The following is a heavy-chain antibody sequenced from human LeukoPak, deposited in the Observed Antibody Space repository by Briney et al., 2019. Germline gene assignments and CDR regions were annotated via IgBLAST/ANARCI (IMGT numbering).Heavy chain of an antibody. J-gene: IGHJ6*03. CDR2: IYPGDSDT. Sequence: GESLKISCKGSGYSFTSYWIGWVRQMPGKGLEWMGIIYPGDSDTRYSPSFQGQVTISADKSISTAYLQWSSLKASDTAMYYCARHLSVPDYPYYMDVWGKGTTVTVSS. D-gene: IGHD3-16*01. V-gene: IGHV5-51*01. CDR1: GYSFTSYW. CDR3: ARHLSVPDYPYYMDV.